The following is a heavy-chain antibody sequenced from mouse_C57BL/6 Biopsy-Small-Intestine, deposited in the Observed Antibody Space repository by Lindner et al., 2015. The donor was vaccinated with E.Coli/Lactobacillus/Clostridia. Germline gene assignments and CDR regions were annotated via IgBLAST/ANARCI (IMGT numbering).Heavy chain of an antibody. CDR2: INPHSGVT. V-gene: IGHV1-72*04. CDR3: ARGLGPNNWFNYYYGMDV. J-gene: IGHJ1*01. D-gene: IGHD1-1*01. Sequence: SVKVSCKAFEYTFTGYYLHWVRQAPGQGLEWIGRINPHSGVTNFAQKFQGRVTMTRDTSISTAYMEVSRLTSDDTAVYYCARGLGPNNWFNYYYGMDVWGQGTTVTVSS. CDR1: EYTFTGYY.